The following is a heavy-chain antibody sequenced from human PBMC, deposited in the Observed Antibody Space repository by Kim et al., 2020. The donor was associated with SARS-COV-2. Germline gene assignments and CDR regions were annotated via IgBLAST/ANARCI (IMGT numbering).Heavy chain of an antibody. D-gene: IGHD3-10*01. CDR2: ISSSSTI. CDR3: AQQNFGELLGYYYYYGMDV. Sequence: GGSLRLSCAASGFTFSRYSMNWVRQAPGKGLEWVSYISSSSTIYYADSVKGRFTVSRDNAKNSLYLQMNSLRDEDTAVYYCAQQNFGELLGYYYYYGMDVWGQGTTVTVSS. CDR1: GFTFSRYS. J-gene: IGHJ6*02. V-gene: IGHV3-48*02.